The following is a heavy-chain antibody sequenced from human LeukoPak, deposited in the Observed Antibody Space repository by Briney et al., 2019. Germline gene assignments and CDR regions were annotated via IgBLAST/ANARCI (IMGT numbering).Heavy chain of an antibody. V-gene: IGHV4-59*01. CDR2: IYYSGST. CDR1: GGSISSYY. CDR3: ARGGAYCGGDCYWRGYYYYYMDV. Sequence: PSETLSLTCTVSGGSISSYYWSWIRQPPGKGLEWIGYIYYSGSTNYNPSLKSRVTISVDTSKNQFSLKLSSVTAADTAVYHCARGGAYCGGDCYWRGYYYYYMDVWGKGTTVTVSS. D-gene: IGHD2-21*01. J-gene: IGHJ6*03.